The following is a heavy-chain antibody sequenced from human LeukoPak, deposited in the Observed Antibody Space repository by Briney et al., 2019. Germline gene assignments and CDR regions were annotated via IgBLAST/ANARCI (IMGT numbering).Heavy chain of an antibody. CDR2: LYYSGST. D-gene: IGHD6-13*01. J-gene: IGHJ4*02. CDR1: GGSTSRYY. V-gene: IGHV4-59*08. CDR3: ARLPGIAAI. Sequence: SETLSLTCTVSGGSTSRYYWSWIRQPPGQRLEWLGYLYYSGSTAYNPSLKSRLTMSLDTSKNQISLRLISLTAADTAVYYCARLPGIAAIWGQGTLVTVSS.